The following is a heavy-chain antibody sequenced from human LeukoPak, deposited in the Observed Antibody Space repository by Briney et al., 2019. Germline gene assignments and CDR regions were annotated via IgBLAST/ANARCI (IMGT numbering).Heavy chain of an antibody. V-gene: IGHV1-2*02. J-gene: IGHJ4*02. CDR3: ASGFTRYWSGGSCYCEDY. Sequence: ASVKVSCKASGYTFTGYYMHWVRQAPGQGLEWMGWIDPNSGGTNYAQKFQGRVTMTRDTSISTAYMELSRLRSDDTAVYYCASGFTRYWSGGSCYCEDYWGQGTLVTVSS. CDR2: IDPNSGGT. CDR1: GYTFTGYY. D-gene: IGHD2-15*01.